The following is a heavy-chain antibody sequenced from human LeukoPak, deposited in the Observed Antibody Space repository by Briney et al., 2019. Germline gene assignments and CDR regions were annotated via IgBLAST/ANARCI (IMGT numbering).Heavy chain of an antibody. CDR1: GYTLTGHF. Sequence: ASVKVSCKASGYTLTGHFMHWVRQAPGQGLEWRGWINPNSGGTYYAQKFQGRVTMTRDPSISTAYMEMSRRRSDDTAVYYCARETGRRVFYDSSGYLHFLCQGTLVAVSS. J-gene: IGHJ4*02. CDR3: ARETGRRVFYDSSGYLHF. D-gene: IGHD3-22*01. CDR2: INPNSGGT. V-gene: IGHV1-2*02.